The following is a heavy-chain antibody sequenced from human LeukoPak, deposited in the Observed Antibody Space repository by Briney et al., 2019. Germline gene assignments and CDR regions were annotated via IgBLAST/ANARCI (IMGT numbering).Heavy chain of an antibody. CDR3: ARDYYDILTGYRAYYFDY. J-gene: IGHJ4*02. V-gene: IGHV3-11*01. Sequence: GGSLRLSCAASGFTFSDYYMSWIRQAPGKGLEWVSYISSSGSTIYYADSVKGRFTISRDNAKNSLYLQMNSLRAEDTAVYYCARDYYDILTGYRAYYFDYWGQGTLVTVSS. CDR2: ISSSGSTI. CDR1: GFTFSDYY. D-gene: IGHD3-9*01.